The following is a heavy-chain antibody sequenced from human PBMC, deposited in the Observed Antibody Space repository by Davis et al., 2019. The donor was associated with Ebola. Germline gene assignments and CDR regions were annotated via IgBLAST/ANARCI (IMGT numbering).Heavy chain of an antibody. Sequence: PGGSLRLSCAASGFTFSSYWMNWVRQAPGKGLEWVSSISSSSSYIYYADSVKGRFTISRDNAKNSLYLQMNSLRAEDTAVYYCARSGGGSSPIPVWGQGTTVTVSS. CDR3: ARSGGGSSPIPV. CDR2: ISSSSSYI. CDR1: GFTFSSYW. J-gene: IGHJ6*02. D-gene: IGHD6-13*01. V-gene: IGHV3-21*01.